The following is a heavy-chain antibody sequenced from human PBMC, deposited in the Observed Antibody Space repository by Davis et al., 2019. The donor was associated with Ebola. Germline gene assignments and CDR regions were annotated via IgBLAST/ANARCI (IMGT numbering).Heavy chain of an antibody. D-gene: IGHD2-15*01. J-gene: IGHJ5*02. CDR3: ARASIRYCSGGSCYSVPPGNWFDP. Sequence: AASVKVSCKASGYTFTSYDINWVRQATGQGLEWMGIINPSGGSTSYAQKFQGRVTMTRDTSTSTVYMELSSLRSEDTAVYYCARASIRYCSGGSCYSVPPGNWFDPWGQGTLVTVSS. CDR1: GYTFTSYD. V-gene: IGHV1-46*01. CDR2: INPSGGST.